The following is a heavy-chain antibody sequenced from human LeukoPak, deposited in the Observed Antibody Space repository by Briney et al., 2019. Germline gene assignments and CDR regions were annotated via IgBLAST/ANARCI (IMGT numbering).Heavy chain of an antibody. CDR2: IYGGGAI. CDR1: GFSVRTNY. J-gene: IGHJ3*01. V-gene: IGHV3-53*01. CDR3: VRAVQQLFYSDSSGYYGDAFDV. D-gene: IGHD3-22*01. Sequence: PGGSLRLSCAASGFSVRTNYMSWVRQAPGKGLESVSFIYGGGAIRYADSVRGRFTISRDISRNILLLQMNSLRLDDTAVYYCVRAVQQLFYSDSSGYYGDAFDVWGQGAVVTVSS.